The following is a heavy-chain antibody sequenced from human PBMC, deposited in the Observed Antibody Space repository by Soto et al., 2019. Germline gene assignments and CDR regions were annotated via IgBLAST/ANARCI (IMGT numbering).Heavy chain of an antibody. CDR2: IYYSGST. CDR1: GGSISSGGYY. CDR3: ARATLRLGGGSYYHTLSPWKYLNWFDP. V-gene: IGHV4-31*03. D-gene: IGHD2-15*01. Sequence: KASETLSLTCTVSGGSISSGGYYWSWIRQHPGKGLEWIGYIYYSGSTYYNPSLKSRVTISVDTSKNQFSLKLSSVTAADTAVYYCARATLRLGGGSYYHTLSPWKYLNWFDPWGQGTLVTVSS. J-gene: IGHJ5*02.